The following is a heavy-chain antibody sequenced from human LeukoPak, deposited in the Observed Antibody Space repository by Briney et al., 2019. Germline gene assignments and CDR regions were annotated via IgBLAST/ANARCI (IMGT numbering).Heavy chain of an antibody. J-gene: IGHJ6*02. CDR3: ARGVVVKGMDV. D-gene: IGHD2-21*01. CDR2: ISYDGSNK. V-gene: IGHV3-30-3*01. Sequence: PGGSLRLSCAASGFTFSSYAMHWVRQAPGKGLEWVAVISYDGSNKYYADSVKGRLTIPRDNSKNTLYLQMNSLRAEDTAVYYCARGVVVKGMDVWGQGTTVTVSS. CDR1: GFTFSSYA.